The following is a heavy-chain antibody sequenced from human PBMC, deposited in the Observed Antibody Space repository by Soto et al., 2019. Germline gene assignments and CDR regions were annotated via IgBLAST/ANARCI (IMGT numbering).Heavy chain of an antibody. CDR1: GFTFSSYA. CDR2: ISGSGGST. Sequence: EVQLLESGGGLVQPGGSLRLSCAASGFTFSSYAMSWVRQAPGKGLEWVSAISGSGGSTYYAESVKGRFTSSRDNSKNTLYLQMNGLSAEDTAGYYGAKADFTTLSSLDGMDVWGQGTTVTVSS. V-gene: IGHV3-23*01. J-gene: IGHJ6*02. D-gene: IGHD3-3*01. CDR3: AKADFTTLSSLDGMDV.